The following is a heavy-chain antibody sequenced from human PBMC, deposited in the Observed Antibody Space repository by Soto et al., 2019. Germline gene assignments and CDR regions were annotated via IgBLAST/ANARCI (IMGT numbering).Heavy chain of an antibody. D-gene: IGHD3-10*01. CDR3: ARVWEYYGSGSYSRRFWVDP. CDR1: GFTFSSYW. Sequence: PGGSLRLSCAASGFTFSSYWMHWVRQAPGKGLVWVSRINSDGSSTSYADSVKGRFTISRDNAKNTLNLQMNSLRAEDTAVYYCARVWEYYGSGSYSRRFWVDPWGQGTLVTVSS. J-gene: IGHJ5*02. CDR2: INSDGSST. V-gene: IGHV3-74*01.